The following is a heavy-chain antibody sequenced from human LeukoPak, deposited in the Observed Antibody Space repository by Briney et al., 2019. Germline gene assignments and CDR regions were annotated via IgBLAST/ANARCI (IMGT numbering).Heavy chain of an antibody. V-gene: IGHV4-34*01. Sequence: SETLSLTCAVYGGSFSGYYWSWIRQPPGKGLEWIGEINHSGSTNYNPSLKSRVTISVDTSKNQFSLKLSSVTAADTAVYYCARSGWLRLLAFDYWGQGTPVTVSS. J-gene: IGHJ4*02. CDR2: INHSGST. CDR3: ARSGWLRLLAFDY. D-gene: IGHD5-12*01. CDR1: GGSFSGYY.